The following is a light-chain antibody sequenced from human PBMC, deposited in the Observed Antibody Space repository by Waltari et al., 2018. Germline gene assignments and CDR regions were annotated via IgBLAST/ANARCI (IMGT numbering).Light chain of an antibody. V-gene: IGKV3-20*01. CDR3: QRYGTLPAT. J-gene: IGKJ1*01. CDR2: DAS. Sequence: DIVLTQSPGTLSLSPGERGTLSCRASQSVSRALRTLAWYQQKPGQAPRLLTYDASTRATGIPDRFSGSGSGTDFTLTISRLEPDDFAVYYCQRYGTLPATFGQGTKVEIK. CDR1: QSVSRALRT.